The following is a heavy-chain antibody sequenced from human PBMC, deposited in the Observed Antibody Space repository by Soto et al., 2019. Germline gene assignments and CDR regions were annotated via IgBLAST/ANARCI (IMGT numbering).Heavy chain of an antibody. CDR2: ISAYNGNT. D-gene: IGHD3-3*01. Sequence: QVQLVQSGAEVKKPGASVKVSCKASGYTVSSYGISWVRQAPGQGLEWMGWISAYNGNTNYAQKLQGRVIMTTDTSTSTAYMALRSLRSDDTAVYYCARDRRFLEWLYYFDYWGQGTLVTVSS. J-gene: IGHJ4*02. V-gene: IGHV1-18*01. CDR3: ARDRRFLEWLYYFDY. CDR1: GYTVSSYG.